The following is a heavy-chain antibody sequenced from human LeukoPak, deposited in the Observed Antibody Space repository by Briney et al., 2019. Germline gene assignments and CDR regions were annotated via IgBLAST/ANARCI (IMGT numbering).Heavy chain of an antibody. D-gene: IGHD3-22*01. V-gene: IGHV4-59*12. CDR3: ARSGYYYDSSGYYSFDY. Sequence: SETLSLTCTVSGGSIRSYYWSWIRQPPGKGLEWVGYIYDSGSTSYNPSLKSRVTISVDTSKNQFSLKVTSVTAADTAVYYCARSGYYYDSSGYYSFDYWGQGTLVTVSS. CDR1: GGSIRSYY. CDR2: IYDSGST. J-gene: IGHJ4*02.